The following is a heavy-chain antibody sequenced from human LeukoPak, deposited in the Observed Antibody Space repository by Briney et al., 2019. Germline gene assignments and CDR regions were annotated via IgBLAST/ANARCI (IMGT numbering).Heavy chain of an antibody. CDR2: IYHSGST. V-gene: IGHV4-39*01. Sequence: SETLSLTCTASGGSISSSSYYWGRIRQPPGKGLEWIGRIYHSGSTNYNPSLKSRVTISVDTSKNQFSLKLSSVTAADTAVYYCARQWRAEATYFDYWGQGTLVTVSS. CDR1: GGSISSSSYY. J-gene: IGHJ4*02. D-gene: IGHD1-26*01. CDR3: ARQWRAEATYFDY.